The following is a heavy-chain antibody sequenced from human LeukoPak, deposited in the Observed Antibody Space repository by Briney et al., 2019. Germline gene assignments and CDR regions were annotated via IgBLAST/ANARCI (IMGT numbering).Heavy chain of an antibody. CDR2: IYHSGST. Sequence: SETLSLTCTVSGYSISSGYYWGWIRQPPGKWLEWIGSIYHSGSTYYNPSLKSRVTISVDTSKNQFSLKLSSVTAADTAVYYCARARGVRGVTDYWGQGTLVTVSS. J-gene: IGHJ4*02. D-gene: IGHD3-10*01. CDR1: GYSISSGYY. V-gene: IGHV4-38-2*02. CDR3: ARARGVRGVTDY.